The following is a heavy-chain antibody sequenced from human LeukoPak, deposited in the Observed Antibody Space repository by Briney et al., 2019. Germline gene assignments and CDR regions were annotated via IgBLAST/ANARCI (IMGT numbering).Heavy chain of an antibody. D-gene: IGHD3-22*01. CDR1: GFTFSSYA. CDR3: AKRSSYYSDSSGYRSEYYFDY. J-gene: IGHJ4*02. V-gene: IGHV3-23*01. CDR2: ISGSGGST. Sequence: GGSLRLSCAASGFTFSSYAMSWVRQAPGKGLEWVSVISGSGGSTYYADSVKGRFTISRGNSKNTLHLQMNSLRAEDTAVYYCAKRSSYYSDSSGYRSEYYFDYWGQGTLVTVSS.